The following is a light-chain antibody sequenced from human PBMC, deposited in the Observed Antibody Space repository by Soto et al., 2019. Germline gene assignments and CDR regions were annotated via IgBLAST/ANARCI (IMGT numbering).Light chain of an antibody. J-gene: IGKJ1*01. CDR3: QQRTKWRT. V-gene: IGKV3-11*01. Sequence: EIVLTQSPATLSLAPGERATLSCRASQSVSSSLACYQQKPGQAPRLLIYDASNRAAGIPARFSGSGSGTDFTLTISSLEPEDFAVYFCQQRTKWRTFGQGTKVDIK. CDR1: QSVSSS. CDR2: DAS.